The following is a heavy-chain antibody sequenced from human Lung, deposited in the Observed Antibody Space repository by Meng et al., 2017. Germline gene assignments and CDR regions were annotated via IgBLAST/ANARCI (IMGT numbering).Heavy chain of an antibody. CDR3: ARGPTTMAHDFDY. Sequence: VQLQVWGEGLVRPSVTLSLSCVVSGGSFSDYYWSWFRQPPGKGLEWIGEINHSGSTNYNPSLKSRATISVDTSQNNLSLKLSSVTAADSAVYYCARGPTTMAHDFDYWGQGTLVTVSS. V-gene: IGHV4-34*01. J-gene: IGHJ4*02. CDR2: INHSGST. D-gene: IGHD4-11*01. CDR1: GGSFSDYY.